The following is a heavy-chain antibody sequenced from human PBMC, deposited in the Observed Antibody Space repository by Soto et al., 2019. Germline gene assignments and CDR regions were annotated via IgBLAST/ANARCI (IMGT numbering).Heavy chain of an antibody. J-gene: IGHJ4*02. D-gene: IGHD3-10*01. CDR3: ARDGADYYGSGSYYTFDY. V-gene: IGHV1-69*01. CDR2: IIPIFGTA. Sequence: QVQLVQSGAEVKKPGSSVKVSCKASGGTFSSYAISWVRQAPGQGLEWMGGIIPIFGTANYEQKFQGRVTITADESTSTAYMELSSLRSEDTAVYYCARDGADYYGSGSYYTFDYWGQGTLVTVSS. CDR1: GGTFSSYA.